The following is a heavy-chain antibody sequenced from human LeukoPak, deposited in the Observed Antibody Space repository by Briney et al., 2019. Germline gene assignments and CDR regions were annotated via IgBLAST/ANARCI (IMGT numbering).Heavy chain of an antibody. J-gene: IGHJ5*02. V-gene: IGHV4-39*01. CDR1: GGSIRSNGYY. CDR2: ISYSGST. CDR3: ASDLIAAGGPTLGS. Sequence: PSETLSLTCTVSGGSIRSNGYYWGWIRQSPGKGLELIGTISYSGSTYYKPSLKSRVTISVDTSKNQFSLKLSSVTAADTAVYYCASDLIAAGGPTLGSWGQGTLVTVSS. D-gene: IGHD6-13*01.